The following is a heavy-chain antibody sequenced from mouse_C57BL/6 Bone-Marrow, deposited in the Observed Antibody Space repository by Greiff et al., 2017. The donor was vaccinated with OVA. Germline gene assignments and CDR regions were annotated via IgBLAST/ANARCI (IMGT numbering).Heavy chain of an antibody. V-gene: IGHV1-63*01. CDR1: GYTFTNYW. Sequence: VKLVESGAELVRPGTSVKMSCKASGYTFTNYWIGWAKQRPGHGLEWIGDIYPGGGYTNYNEKFKGKATLTADKSSSTAYMQFSSLTSEDSAIYYCARAYYSNYSYFDYWGQGTTLTVSS. D-gene: IGHD2-5*01. CDR3: ARAYYSNYSYFDY. J-gene: IGHJ2*01. CDR2: IYPGGGYT.